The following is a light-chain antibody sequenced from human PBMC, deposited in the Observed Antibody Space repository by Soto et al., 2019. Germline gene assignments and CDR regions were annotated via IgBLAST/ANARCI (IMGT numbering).Light chain of an antibody. CDR2: DAS. V-gene: IGKV3-11*01. CDR3: QQYNTYPWT. J-gene: IGKJ1*01. Sequence: EIVLTQSPATLSLSPGERATLSCRASQSVSSYLAWYQQKPGQAPRLLIYDASTRATGIPARFSGSGSGTDFTLTISSLQPEDFAIYYCQQYNTYPWTFGQGTKVDIK. CDR1: QSVSSY.